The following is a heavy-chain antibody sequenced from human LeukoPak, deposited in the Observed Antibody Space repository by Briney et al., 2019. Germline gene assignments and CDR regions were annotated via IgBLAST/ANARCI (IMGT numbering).Heavy chain of an antibody. CDR3: VRDLTYGARFDY. D-gene: IGHD4/OR15-4a*01. J-gene: IGHJ4*02. CDR1: VFTFTDYA. V-gene: IGHV3-30*04. CDR2: ISSDGNTK. Sequence: PGTSLRLFCVGSVFTFTDYAIHWLRQAPGKGMEAVAFISSDGNTKFYVDSVKGRITISRDNFRNTLPLEVSTLRPEDTALYYCVRDLTYGARFDYWGQGTQVTVSS.